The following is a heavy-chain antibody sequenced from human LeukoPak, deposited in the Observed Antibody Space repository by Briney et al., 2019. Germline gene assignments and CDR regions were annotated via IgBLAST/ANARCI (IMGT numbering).Heavy chain of an antibody. J-gene: IGHJ3*02. Sequence: GESLKISCKGSGYSFTSYWIGWVRQMPGKGLEWMGIIYPGDSDTRYSPSFQGQVTISADKSISTAYLQWSSLKASDTAMYYCARAYVDIVATMVGAFDIWGQGTMVTVSS. D-gene: IGHD5-12*01. CDR3: ARAYVDIVATMVGAFDI. CDR2: IYPGDSDT. V-gene: IGHV5-51*01. CDR1: GYSFTSYW.